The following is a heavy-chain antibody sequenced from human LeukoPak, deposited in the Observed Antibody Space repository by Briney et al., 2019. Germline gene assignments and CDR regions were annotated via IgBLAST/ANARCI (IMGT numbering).Heavy chain of an antibody. D-gene: IGHD2-15*01. CDR1: GYTFTSYA. CDR3: ARDGAKCSGGSCYASWFDP. Sequence: ASVMVSCKASGYTFTSYAMNWVRQAPGQGLEWMGWINTNTGNPTYAQGFTGRFVFSLDTSVSTAYLQISSLKAEDTAVYYCARDGAKCSGGSCYASWFDPWGQGTLVTVSS. J-gene: IGHJ5*02. V-gene: IGHV7-4-1*02. CDR2: INTNTGNP.